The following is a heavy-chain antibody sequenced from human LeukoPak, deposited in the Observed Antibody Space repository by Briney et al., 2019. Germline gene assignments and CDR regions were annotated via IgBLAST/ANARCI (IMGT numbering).Heavy chain of an antibody. CDR3: VDSSSWYVIDY. CDR1: GGSISSSSYY. V-gene: IGHV4-39*01. Sequence: TSETLSLTCTVSGGSISSSSYYWGWIRQPPGKGLEWIGGIYYSGSTYYNPSLKSRVTISVDTSKNQFSLKLSSVTAADTAVYYCVDSSSWYVIDYWGQGTLVTVSS. D-gene: IGHD6-13*01. CDR2: IYYSGST. J-gene: IGHJ4*02.